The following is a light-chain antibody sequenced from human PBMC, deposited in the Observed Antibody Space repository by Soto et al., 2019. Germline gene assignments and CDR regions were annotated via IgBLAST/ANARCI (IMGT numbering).Light chain of an antibody. J-gene: IGKJ5*01. CDR3: QQYITYPT. CDR2: DAS. V-gene: IGKV1-5*01. CDR1: QSISSW. Sequence: DRVTITCRASQSISSWLAWYQQKPGKAPKLLIYDASSLESGVPSRFSGSGSGTEFTLTISSLQPDDFATYYCQQYITYPTFGQGTRLEIK.